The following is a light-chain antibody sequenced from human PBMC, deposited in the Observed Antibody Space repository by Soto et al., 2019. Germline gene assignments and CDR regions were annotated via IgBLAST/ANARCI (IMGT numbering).Light chain of an antibody. CDR3: HQYNDYPWT. J-gene: IGKJ1*01. CDR2: KAS. V-gene: IGKV1-5*03. Sequence: DIQMTQSPSTLSASVGDRVTITCRASESISNWLAWYQQKPGKTPKLLIYKASSLESGVPSRFSGSGSGTEFTLTISSLQPDDFATYYCHQYNDYPWTFGQGTKVDIK. CDR1: ESISNW.